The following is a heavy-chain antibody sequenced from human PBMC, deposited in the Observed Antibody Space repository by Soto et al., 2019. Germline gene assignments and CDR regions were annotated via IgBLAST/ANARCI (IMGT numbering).Heavy chain of an antibody. Sequence: QVQLVQSGAEVKKPGASVKVSCKASGYTFTGYYMHWVRQAPGQGLEWMGWINPNSGGTNYAQKFQGCVTMTRDTSISTAYMELSRLRSDDTAVYYCAREGYSSSWYQKFEFDYWGQGTLVTVSS. D-gene: IGHD6-13*01. J-gene: IGHJ4*02. CDR3: AREGYSSSWYQKFEFDY. V-gene: IGHV1-2*04. CDR2: INPNSGGT. CDR1: GYTFTGYY.